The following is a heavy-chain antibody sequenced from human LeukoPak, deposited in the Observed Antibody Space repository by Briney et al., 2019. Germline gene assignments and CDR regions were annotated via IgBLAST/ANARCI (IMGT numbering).Heavy chain of an antibody. D-gene: IGHD3-10*01. Sequence: ASETLSLTCTVSGGSISSYYWSWIRQPAGKGLEWIGRIYTSGSTNYNPSLKSRVTISVGTSKNQFSLKLSSVTAADTAVYYCARVLWFGELFYWGQGTLVTVSS. CDR2: IYTSGST. J-gene: IGHJ4*02. CDR1: GGSISSYY. CDR3: ARVLWFGELFY. V-gene: IGHV4-4*07.